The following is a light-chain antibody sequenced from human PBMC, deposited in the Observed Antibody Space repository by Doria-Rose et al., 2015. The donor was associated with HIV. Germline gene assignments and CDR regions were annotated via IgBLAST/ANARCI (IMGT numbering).Light chain of an antibody. CDR1: QSFSSTY. CDR2: DGS. J-gene: IGKJ1*01. CDR3: HQYGTSWT. Sequence: TQSPGTLSLSPGERATLSCRASQSFSSTYLAWYQQKPGQAPSLLIYDGSTRATGIPDRFGASGSGTDFTLTINRLEPEDSALYYCHQYGTSWTFGQGTKVEI. V-gene: IGKV3-20*01.